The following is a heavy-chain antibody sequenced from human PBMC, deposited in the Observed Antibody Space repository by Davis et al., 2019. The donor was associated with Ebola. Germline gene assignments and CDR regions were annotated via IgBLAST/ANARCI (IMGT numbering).Heavy chain of an antibody. CDR1: GGSISSSNW. CDR3: ARDRGWLVQGWFDP. Sequence: GSLRLSCAVSGGSISSSNWWSWVRQPPGKGLEWIGEIYHSGSTNYNPSLKSRVTISVDKSKNQFSLKLSSVTAADTAVYYCARDRGWLVQGWFDPWGQGTLVTVSS. V-gene: IGHV4-4*02. J-gene: IGHJ5*02. CDR2: IYHSGST. D-gene: IGHD6-19*01.